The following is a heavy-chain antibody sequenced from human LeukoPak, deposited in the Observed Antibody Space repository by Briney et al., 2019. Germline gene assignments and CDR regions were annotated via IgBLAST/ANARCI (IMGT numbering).Heavy chain of an antibody. V-gene: IGHV3-30*04. J-gene: IGHJ4*02. CDR1: GFTFSTYP. Sequence: GRSLRLSCAASGFTFSTYPIHWVRQAPGKGLEWVALILYDGSNKYYADSVKGRFTISRDNSHNTLYLQMNSLRAEDTALYYCARDRGYTYAHPLDYWGQGTLVTVSS. D-gene: IGHD5-18*01. CDR3: ARDRGYTYAHPLDY. CDR2: ILYDGSNK.